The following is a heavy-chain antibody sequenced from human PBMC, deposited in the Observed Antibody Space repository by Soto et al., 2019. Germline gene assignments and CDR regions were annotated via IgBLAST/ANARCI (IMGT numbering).Heavy chain of an antibody. D-gene: IGHD6-13*01. J-gene: IGHJ4*02. Sequence: QVQLAQSGAEVKEPGSSVKVSCKATGDLFNNYAFNWVRQAPGQGLEWMGLISPLFSTTNYAQKFQGRVTIGADELTTIVYLEVSNLESEDTAMYSCAASSSVAAAGYFKCWGQVNLVTVSP. CDR2: ISPLFSTT. CDR1: GDLFNNYA. V-gene: IGHV1-69*01. CDR3: AASSSVAAAGYFKC.